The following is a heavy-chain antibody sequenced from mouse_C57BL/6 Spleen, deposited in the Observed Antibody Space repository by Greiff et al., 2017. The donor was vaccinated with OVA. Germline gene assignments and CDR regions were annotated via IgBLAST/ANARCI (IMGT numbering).Heavy chain of an antibody. CDR2: IYPRSGNT. J-gene: IGHJ1*03. Sequence: VQLQQSGAELARPGASVKLSCKASCYTFTSYGISWVKQRTGQGLEWIGEIYPRSGNTYYNEKFKGKATLTADKSSSTAYMELRSLTSEDSAVYFCARSYGSSHWYFDVWGTGTTVTVSS. CDR3: ARSYGSSHWYFDV. D-gene: IGHD1-1*01. V-gene: IGHV1-81*01. CDR1: CYTFTSYG.